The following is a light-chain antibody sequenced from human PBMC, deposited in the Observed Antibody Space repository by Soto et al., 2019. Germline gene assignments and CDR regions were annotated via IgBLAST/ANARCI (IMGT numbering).Light chain of an antibody. Sequence: DIQMTQSPSSLSASVGDRVTITCRASQGISNYLAWYQQKPGKVPKLLIYGASTLQSGVPSRFSGGGSGTDFTLTISGLQPEDVATYYCQKYNSSPPLFGGGTSVEIK. CDR2: GAS. CDR3: QKYNSSPPL. CDR1: QGISNY. J-gene: IGKJ4*01. V-gene: IGKV1-27*01.